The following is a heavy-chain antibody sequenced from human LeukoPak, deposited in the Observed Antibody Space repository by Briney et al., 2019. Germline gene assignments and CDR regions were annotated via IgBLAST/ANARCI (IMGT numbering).Heavy chain of an antibody. CDR1: GYTFTSYY. Sequence: ASVTVSCKASGYTFTSYYMHWVRQAPGQGLEWMGIINPSGGSTSYAQKFQGRVTMTRDTSTSTVYMELSSLRSEDTAVYYCARADPYYGSGSSRFDPWGQGTLVTVSS. J-gene: IGHJ5*02. V-gene: IGHV1-46*01. CDR3: ARADPYYGSGSSRFDP. D-gene: IGHD3-10*01. CDR2: INPSGGST.